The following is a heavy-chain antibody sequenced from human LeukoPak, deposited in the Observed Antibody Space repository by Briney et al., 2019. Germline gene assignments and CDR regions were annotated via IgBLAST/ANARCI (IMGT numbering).Heavy chain of an antibody. CDR2: IIPILGIA. CDR1: GGTFSSYA. Sequence: ASVKVSCKASGGTFSSYAISWVRQAPGQGLEWMGRIIPILGIANYAQKFQGRVTITADKSTSTAYMELSSLRSEDTAVYYCASLPGYYYYGMDVWGQGTTVTVSS. V-gene: IGHV1-69*04. CDR3: ASLPGYYYYGMDV. J-gene: IGHJ6*02.